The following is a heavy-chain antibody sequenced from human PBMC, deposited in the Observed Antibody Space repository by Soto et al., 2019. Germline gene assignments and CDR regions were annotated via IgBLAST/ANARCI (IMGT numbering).Heavy chain of an antibody. Sequence: PGGSLRLSCAASGFPFSSYNMNWVRQAPGKGLEWVSSMSSSDNYIYYADSVKGRFTISRDNAKNSLYLQMNSLRAEDTAVYYCARGITDYSKYLNFDYWGQGTLVTVSS. CDR2: MSSSDNYI. CDR1: GFPFSSYN. CDR3: ARGITDYSKYLNFDY. J-gene: IGHJ4*02. D-gene: IGHD4-4*01. V-gene: IGHV3-21*01.